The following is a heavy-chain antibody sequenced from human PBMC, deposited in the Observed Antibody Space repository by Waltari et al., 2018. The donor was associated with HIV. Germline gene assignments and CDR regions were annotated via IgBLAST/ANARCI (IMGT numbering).Heavy chain of an antibody. Sequence: QVQLQESGPGLVKPSETLSLTCAVSGYSISSGYYWGWIRQPPGKGLEWIGCVYHSGSTYYNPSLKSRVTISVDTSKNQFSLKLSSVTAADTAVYYCARDPGYDSSGYEGDYWGKGTLVTVSS. CDR1: GYSISSGYY. CDR2: VYHSGST. D-gene: IGHD3-22*01. CDR3: ARDPGYDSSGYEGDY. J-gene: IGHJ4*02. V-gene: IGHV4-38-2*02.